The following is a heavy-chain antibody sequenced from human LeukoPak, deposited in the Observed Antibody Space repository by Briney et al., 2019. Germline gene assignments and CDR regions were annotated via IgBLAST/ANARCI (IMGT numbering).Heavy chain of an antibody. J-gene: IGHJ4*02. CDR2: FSGSGGRT. CDR1: GFIFSNYG. Sequence: GGSLRLSCAASGFIFSNYGMSWVRQAPGKGLEWVSSFSGSGGRTYYADSVKGRFSISRDNSKNTLYLQMNSLRADDTAVYYCAKEERDGGKYWGTAPYFDFWGQGTLVTVSS. D-gene: IGHD4-23*01. V-gene: IGHV3-23*01. CDR3: AKEERDGGKYWGTAPYFDF.